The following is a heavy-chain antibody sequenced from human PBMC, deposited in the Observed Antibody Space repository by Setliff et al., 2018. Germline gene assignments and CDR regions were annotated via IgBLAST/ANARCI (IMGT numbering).Heavy chain of an antibody. V-gene: IGHV4-61*09. CDR3: ARGRVDSGSYNDLGYFDD. CDR1: GDFMSSHLYF. Sequence: SETLSLTCSVFGDFMSSHLYFWSWIRQPAGKGLEWIGDIYIRGIINYNPSLKSRTTISIDTSKTQFSLILSSVTAADTAMYFCARGRVDSGSYNDLGYFDDWGKGTLVTVSS. J-gene: IGHJ4*02. D-gene: IGHD1-26*01. CDR2: IYIRGII.